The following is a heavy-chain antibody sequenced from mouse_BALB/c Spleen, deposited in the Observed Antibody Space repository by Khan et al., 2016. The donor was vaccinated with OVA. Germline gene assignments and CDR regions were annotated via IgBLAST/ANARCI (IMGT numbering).Heavy chain of an antibody. CDR3: ARLAYYYSSGRVAY. CDR1: GFTFSTYG. D-gene: IGHD1-1*01. CDR2: ISTAGSYT. J-gene: IGHJ3*01. V-gene: IGHV5-6*01. Sequence: EVQLVETGGDLVKPGGSLKLSCAASGFTFSTYGMPWVRQSPDKRLEWVATISTAGSYTYYPDNVKGRFTISRDNATNTPYLQISSLTSEDTAMYSCARLAYYYSSGRVAYWGQGTLVTVSA.